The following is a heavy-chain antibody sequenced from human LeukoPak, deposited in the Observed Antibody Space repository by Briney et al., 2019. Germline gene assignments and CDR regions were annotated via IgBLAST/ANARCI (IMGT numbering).Heavy chain of an antibody. D-gene: IGHD2-15*01. CDR1: GGTFSSYA. CDR3: AREVEEYCSGGSCYGAHY. J-gene: IGHJ4*02. V-gene: IGHV1-69*13. CDR2: IIPIFGTA. Sequence: GASVKVSCKASGGTFSSYAISWVRQAPGHGLEWMGGIIPIFGTANYAQKFQGRVTIIADESTSTAYMELSSLRSEDTAVYYCAREVEEYCSGGSCYGAHYWGQGTLVTVSS.